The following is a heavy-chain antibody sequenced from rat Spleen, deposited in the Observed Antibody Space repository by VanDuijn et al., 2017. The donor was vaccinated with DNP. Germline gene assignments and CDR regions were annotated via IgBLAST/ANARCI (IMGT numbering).Heavy chain of an antibody. CDR2: ITTSGGSP. CDR3: ATAVASFDY. V-gene: IGHV5-25*01. J-gene: IGHJ2*01. Sequence: EVHLVESGGGLVQPGRSMKLSCAASGFTFRNSDMAWVRQAPTKGLEWVASITTSGGSPYYRDSVKGRFTISRNNAKGILFLQMDSLRSEDTATYYCATAVASFDYWGQGVMVTVSS. D-gene: IGHD1-3*01. CDR1: GFTFRNSD.